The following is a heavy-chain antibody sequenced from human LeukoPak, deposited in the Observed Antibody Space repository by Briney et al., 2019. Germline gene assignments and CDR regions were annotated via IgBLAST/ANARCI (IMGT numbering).Heavy chain of an antibody. D-gene: IGHD5-12*01. CDR3: ARTSHYVDIAATIPYEIYYFDY. J-gene: IGHJ4*02. CDR2: ISAYNGDT. V-gene: IGHV1-18*01. Sequence: ASVTVSSTASGYTFTIYGINWVRQAPGQGIEWMGWISAYNGDTNYTQKLQGRVTMTTDTTTSTAYMELRSLRSNDTPVYYCARTSHYVDIAATIPYEIYYFDYWGQGTLVTVSS. CDR1: GYTFTIYG.